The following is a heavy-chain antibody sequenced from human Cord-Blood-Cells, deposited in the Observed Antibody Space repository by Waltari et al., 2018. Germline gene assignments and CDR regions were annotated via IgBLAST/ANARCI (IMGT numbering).Heavy chain of an antibody. J-gene: IGHJ4*02. CDR3: ARHVPDYYDSSGYYLDY. V-gene: IGHV4-34*01. Sequence: QVQLQQWGAGLLKPSETLSPTCAVYGGPFSGHYWSLTRQPPGEGREWIGEINHSGSTNYTPSLKSRVTISVDTSKNQFSLKLSSVTAADTAVYYCARHVPDYYDSSGYYLDYWGQGTLVTVSS. CDR2: INHSGST. CDR1: GGPFSGHY. D-gene: IGHD3-22*01.